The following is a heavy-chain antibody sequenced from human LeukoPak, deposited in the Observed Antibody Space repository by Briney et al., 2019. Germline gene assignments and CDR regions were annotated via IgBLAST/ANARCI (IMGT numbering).Heavy chain of an antibody. V-gene: IGHV3-7*01. CDR2: IKEDGSET. CDR3: ARDLGNRFDP. Sequence: GESLRLSCAASGFIFKKYWMNWVRQVPGKGLECLANIKEDGSETYYADSVKGRFTISRDNAKNSLYLQMNSLRAEDTAVYYCARDLGNRFDPWGQGTLVTVSS. D-gene: IGHD7-27*01. CDR1: GFIFKKYW. J-gene: IGHJ5*02.